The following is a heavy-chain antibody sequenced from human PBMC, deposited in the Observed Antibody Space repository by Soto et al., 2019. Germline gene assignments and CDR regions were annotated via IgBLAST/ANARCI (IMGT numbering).Heavy chain of an antibody. D-gene: IGHD3-3*01. V-gene: IGHV5-51*01. CDR2: IYPRDSDT. J-gene: IGHJ4*02. CDR1: GYSFTTYW. Sequence: GESLKISCKGSGYSFTTYWIGWVRQMPGKGLEWMGIIYPRDSDTRYSPSFQGQVTISVDKSISTAYLQWSSLKASDTAMYYCASPQRYDFWSGYVFDYWGQGTLVTVSS. CDR3: ASPQRYDFWSGYVFDY.